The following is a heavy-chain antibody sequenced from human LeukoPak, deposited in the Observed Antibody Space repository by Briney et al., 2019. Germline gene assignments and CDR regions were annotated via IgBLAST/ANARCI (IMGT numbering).Heavy chain of an antibody. CDR2: ISSSGSTI. J-gene: IGHJ4*02. CDR3: ARDNSYGSVFDY. Sequence: GGSLRLSCAASGFTFSSYEMNWVRQAPGKGLEWVSYISSSGSTIYYADPVKGRFTISRDNAKNSLYLQMNSLRAEDTAVYYCARDNSYGSVFDYWGQGTLVTVSS. D-gene: IGHD5-18*01. CDR1: GFTFSSYE. V-gene: IGHV3-48*03.